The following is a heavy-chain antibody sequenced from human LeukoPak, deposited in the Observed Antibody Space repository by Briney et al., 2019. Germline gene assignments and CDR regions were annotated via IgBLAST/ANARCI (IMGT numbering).Heavy chain of an antibody. D-gene: IGHD3-9*01. CDR3: ARAPPLRYFPS. Sequence: SETLSLTCAVYGGSFSGYYWSWIRQPPGKGLEWIGEINHSGSTNYNPSLKSRVTISVDTSKNQFSLKLSSVTAADTAVYYCARAPPLRYFPSWGQGTMVTVSS. CDR2: INHSGST. CDR1: GGSFSGYY. J-gene: IGHJ3*01. V-gene: IGHV4-34*01.